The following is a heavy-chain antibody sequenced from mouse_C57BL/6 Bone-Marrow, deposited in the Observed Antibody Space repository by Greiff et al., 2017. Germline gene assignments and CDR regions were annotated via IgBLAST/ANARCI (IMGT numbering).Heavy chain of an antibody. CDR2: IWTGGGT. Sequence: QVQLQQSGPGLVAPSQSLSITCTVSGFSLTSYALTWVRQPPGKGLEWLGVIWTGGGTNYNSALKSRLSISKDNSKSQVFLKMNSLQTDNTARYYCAKTGTDAMDYWGQGTSVTVSS. CDR3: AKTGTDAMDY. D-gene: IGHD3-3*01. CDR1: GFSLTSYA. J-gene: IGHJ4*01. V-gene: IGHV2-9-1*01.